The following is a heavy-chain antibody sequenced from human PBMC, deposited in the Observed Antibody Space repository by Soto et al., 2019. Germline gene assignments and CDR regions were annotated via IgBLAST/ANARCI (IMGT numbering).Heavy chain of an antibody. D-gene: IGHD6-19*01. CDR3: AKAPLAVAGTFRYSQY. Sequence: DVQLSESGGHLVQPGGSLRLSCAASGFTFTNYAMRWVRQAPGKGLEWVSEIIGSGSRAFYSDTVKGRFTISRDNSNNSLYLQMNSLRVENTAIYYCAKAPLAVAGTFRYSQYWGQGTLVAVSS. V-gene: IGHV3-23*01. CDR1: GFTFTNYA. CDR2: IIGSGSRA. J-gene: IGHJ1*01.